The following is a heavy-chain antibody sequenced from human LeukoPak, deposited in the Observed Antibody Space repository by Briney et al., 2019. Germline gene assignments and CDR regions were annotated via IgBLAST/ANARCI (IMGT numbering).Heavy chain of an antibody. CDR3: ARMVAYDSSGDFDY. CDR2: INHSGST. Sequence: SETLSLTCAVYGGSFNGYYCNWVRQPPGKGLEWIGEINHSGSTNYNPSLKSRVTISVDTSKNQFSLKLSSVTAADTAVYYCARMVAYDSSGDFDYWGQGTLVTVSS. J-gene: IGHJ4*02. V-gene: IGHV4-34*01. CDR1: GGSFNGYY. D-gene: IGHD3-22*01.